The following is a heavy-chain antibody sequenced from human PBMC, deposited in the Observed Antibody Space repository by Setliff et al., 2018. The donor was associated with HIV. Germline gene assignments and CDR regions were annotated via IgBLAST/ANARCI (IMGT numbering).Heavy chain of an antibody. Sequence: ASVKVSCKTSGYIFIRYYIFWVRQAPGQGLEWMGNINPRTGVTRYAEKFQGRVTMTRDTSISTIYMELSRLRSDDTAVYYCARDVRDGFEEWFSTLDDGMDVWGQGTTVTVSS. CDR3: ARDVRDGFEEWFSTLDDGMDV. CDR1: GYIFIRYY. D-gene: IGHD3-3*01. CDR2: INPRTGVT. V-gene: IGHV1-2*02. J-gene: IGHJ6*02.